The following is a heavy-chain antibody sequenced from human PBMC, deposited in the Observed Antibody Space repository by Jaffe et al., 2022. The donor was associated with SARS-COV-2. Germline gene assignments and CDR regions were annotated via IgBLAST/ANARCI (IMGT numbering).Heavy chain of an antibody. CDR2: IGTAGDT. V-gene: IGHV3-13*01. CDR3: ARVRGYCGGDCYYDY. CDR1: GFTFSSYD. D-gene: IGHD2-21*02. J-gene: IGHJ4*02. Sequence: EVQLVESGGGLVQPGGSLRLSCAASGFTFSSYDMHWVRQATGKGLEWVSAIGTAGDTYYPGSVKGRFTISRENAKNSLYLQMNSLRAGDTAVYYCARVRGYCGGDCYYDYWGQGTLVTVSS.